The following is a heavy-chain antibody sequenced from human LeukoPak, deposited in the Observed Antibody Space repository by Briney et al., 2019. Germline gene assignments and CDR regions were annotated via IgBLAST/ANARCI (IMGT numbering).Heavy chain of an antibody. CDR2: INPSGGST. V-gene: IGHV1-46*01. J-gene: IGHJ3*02. CDR1: GYTFPNYA. D-gene: IGHD4-17*01. CDR3: ARDHGDYEPNAFDI. Sequence: ASVKVSCKASGYTFPNYAIIWVRQAPGQGLEWMGIINPSGGSTSYAQKFQGRVTVTRDMSTSTVYMELSSLRSEDTAVYYCARDHGDYEPNAFDIWGQGTMVTVSS.